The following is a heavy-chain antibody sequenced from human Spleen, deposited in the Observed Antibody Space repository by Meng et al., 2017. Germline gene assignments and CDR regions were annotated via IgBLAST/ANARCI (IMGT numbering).Heavy chain of an antibody. CDR3: ARWVSRGTSWFDP. D-gene: IGHD2-2*01. CDR2: IFRSGRT. V-gene: IGHV4-4*03. Sequence: LAESGPRLVKRPGILSHPGAVAGGPINSYNWWSWVRQPPGKGLEWVGEIFRSGRTNYNPSLKSRVTISVDKSKNQFSLKLSSVTAADTAVYYCARWVSRGTSWFDPWGQGTLVTVSS. J-gene: IGHJ5*02. CDR1: GGPINSYNW.